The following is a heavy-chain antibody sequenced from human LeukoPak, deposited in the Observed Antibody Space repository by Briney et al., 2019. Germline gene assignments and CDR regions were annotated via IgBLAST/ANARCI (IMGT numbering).Heavy chain of an antibody. CDR2: IYYSGST. CDR1: GGSISSGGYY. CDR3: ARAFRAYYDILTGPNWFDP. D-gene: IGHD3-9*01. J-gene: IGHJ5*02. V-gene: IGHV4-31*03. Sequence: PSETLSLTCTVSGGSISSGGYYWSWIRQLPGKGLEWIGYIYYSGSTYYNPSLKSRVTISVDTSKNQFSLKLSSVTAADTAVYYCARAFRAYYDILTGPNWFDPWGQGTLVTVSS.